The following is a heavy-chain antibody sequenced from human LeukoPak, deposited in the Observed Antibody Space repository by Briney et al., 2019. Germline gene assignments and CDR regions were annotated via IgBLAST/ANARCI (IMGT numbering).Heavy chain of an antibody. J-gene: IGHJ4*02. CDR1: EFTFSSYG. Sequence: GGSLRLSCAASEFTFSSYGMSWVRQAPGKGLEWVSYISTTSSTIYYADSVKGRFTISRDNAQNSLYLQMNSLRDEDTAVYYCARYCTCGSCYSDHWGQGSLVTVSS. V-gene: IGHV3-48*02. CDR3: ARYCTCGSCYSDH. CDR2: ISTTSSTI. D-gene: IGHD2-15*01.